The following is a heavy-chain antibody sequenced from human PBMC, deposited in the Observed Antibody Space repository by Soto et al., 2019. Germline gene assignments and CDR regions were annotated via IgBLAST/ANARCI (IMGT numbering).Heavy chain of an antibody. CDR3: ATWHLREHAYDI. J-gene: IGHJ3*02. V-gene: IGHV3-23*01. CDR2: LYDLDGT. CDR1: GFTFSTYG. Sequence: PVGSLRLSCAASGFTFSTYGMTWVRQAPGKGLEWVSALYDLDGTYYADSVKGRFTTSSDSSRTTVYLQMNDLRPDDTAVYSCATWHLREHAYDIWGQGTTVTVSS. D-gene: IGHD3-10*01.